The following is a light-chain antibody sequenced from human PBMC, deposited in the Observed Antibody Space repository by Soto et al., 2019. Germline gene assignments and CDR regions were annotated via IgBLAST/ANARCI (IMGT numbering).Light chain of an antibody. J-gene: IGKJ1*01. CDR1: QSFSNN. CDR2: GAS. V-gene: IGKV3-15*01. CDR3: QQYNNWWT. Sequence: EIGRTQSQATLFVSPGERATFSCRATQSFSNNLAWYQKKPGQAPRLLIYGASTRATGIPARFSGSGSGTEFTLTISSLQSEDFAVYYCQQYNNWWTFGQGTRVEIK.